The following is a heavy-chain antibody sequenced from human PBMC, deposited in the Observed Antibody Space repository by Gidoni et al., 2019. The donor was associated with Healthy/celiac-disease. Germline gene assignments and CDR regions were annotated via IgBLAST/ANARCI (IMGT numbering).Heavy chain of an antibody. CDR2: ISWNSGSI. D-gene: IGHD3-22*01. V-gene: IGHV3-9*01. CDR1: GFPFDDYA. J-gene: IGHJ4*02. Sequence: EVQLVESGGVLVQPGRSLILSCEASGFPFDDYAMHWVRQAPGKGLEGVSGISWNSGSIGYADSVKGRFTISRDNAKNSLYLQMNSLRAEDTALYYCAKDFTMIVVGVDYGGQGTLVTVSS. CDR3: AKDFTMIVVGVDY.